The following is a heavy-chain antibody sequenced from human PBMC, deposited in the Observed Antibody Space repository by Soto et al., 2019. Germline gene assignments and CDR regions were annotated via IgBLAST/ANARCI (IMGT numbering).Heavy chain of an antibody. CDR2: IWYDGSNK. CDR1: GFTFSSYG. J-gene: IGHJ6*02. Sequence: QVQLVESGGGVVQPGRSLRLSCAASGFTFSSYGMHWVRQAPGKGLEWVAVIWYDGSNKYYADSVKGRFTISRDNSKNTRYLQMNSLRAEDTAVYYCARERIQLWLQYYYYGMDVWGRGTTVTVSS. D-gene: IGHD5-18*01. V-gene: IGHV3-33*01. CDR3: ARERIQLWLQYYYYGMDV.